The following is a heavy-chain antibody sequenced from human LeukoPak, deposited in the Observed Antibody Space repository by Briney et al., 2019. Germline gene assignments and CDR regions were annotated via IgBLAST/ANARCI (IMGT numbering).Heavy chain of an antibody. CDR1: GYTFTSYG. V-gene: IGHV1-18*01. CDR3: ARDGRGYCTNGVCYTNYYYYYMDV. D-gene: IGHD2-8*01. CDR2: ISAYNGNT. Sequence: GASVKVSCKASGYTFTSYGISWVRQAPGQGLEWMGWISAYNGNTNYAQKLQGRVTMTTDTSTSTAYMELRSLRSDDTAVYYCARDGRGYCTNGVCYTNYYYYYMDVWGKGTTVTVSS. J-gene: IGHJ6*03.